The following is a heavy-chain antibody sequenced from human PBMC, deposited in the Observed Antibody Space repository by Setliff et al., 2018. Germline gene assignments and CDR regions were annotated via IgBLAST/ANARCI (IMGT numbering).Heavy chain of an antibody. D-gene: IGHD1-20*01. J-gene: IGHJ4*02. Sequence: SETLSLTCTVSGDSISSSRYYWAWIRQPPGKGLEWIGNIYYSGTTYSNPSLKSRVTMSVDTSKNQFSLKVHSVTAADTAVYYCARGGERYYSASWGQGTLVTVSS. CDR3: ARGGERYYSAS. CDR1: GDSISSSRYY. V-gene: IGHV4-39*07. CDR2: IYYSGTT.